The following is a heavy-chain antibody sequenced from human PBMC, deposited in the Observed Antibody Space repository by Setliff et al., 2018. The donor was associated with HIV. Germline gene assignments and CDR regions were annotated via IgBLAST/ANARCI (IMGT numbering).Heavy chain of an antibody. V-gene: IGHV3-15*01. CDR1: GFTFSDVW. CDR2: IKNRPAGGTT. J-gene: IGHJ4*02. Sequence: GGSLSLSCAASGFTFSDVWVNWVRQAPGRGLEWVRRIKNRPAGGTTEYAAPVKGRFTISRDDSKNMAYLQMNSLKIEDTALYFCSINSPLSSWGQGTLVTVSS. D-gene: IGHD6-6*01. CDR3: SINSPLSS.